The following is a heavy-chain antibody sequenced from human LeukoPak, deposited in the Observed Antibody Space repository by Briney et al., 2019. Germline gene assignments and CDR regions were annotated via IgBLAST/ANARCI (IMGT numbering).Heavy chain of an antibody. CDR2: IIPIFGTA. CDR3: ASLTYYYDSSGYYSNYYFDY. D-gene: IGHD3-22*01. Sequence: GASVKVSCKASGGTFSNYAISWVRQAPGQGLEWMGGIIPIFGTANYAQKFQGRVTITADESTSTAYMELSSLRSEDTAVYYCASLTYYYDSSGYYSNYYFDYWGQGTLVTVSS. J-gene: IGHJ4*02. V-gene: IGHV1-69*13. CDR1: GGTFSNYA.